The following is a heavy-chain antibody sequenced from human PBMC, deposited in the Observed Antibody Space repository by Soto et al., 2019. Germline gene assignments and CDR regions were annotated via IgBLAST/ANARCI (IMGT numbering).Heavy chain of an antibody. CDR1: GDTFSFYT. CDR3: ATNYGSGYRAFDF. Sequence: QVQLVQSGAEVKKPGSSVKVSCKASGDTFSFYTINWVRQAPGLGLEWLGRINPILSMSNYAQYFQGRVTITADKSTSTAYMELSSLRSEDTPMYYCATNYGSGYRAFDFWGQGALVTVSS. V-gene: IGHV1-69*02. CDR2: INPILSMS. D-gene: IGHD3-10*01. J-gene: IGHJ4*02.